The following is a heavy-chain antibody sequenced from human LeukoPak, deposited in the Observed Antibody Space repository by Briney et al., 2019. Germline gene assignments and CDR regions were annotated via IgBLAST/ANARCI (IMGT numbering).Heavy chain of an antibody. J-gene: IGHJ4*02. CDR3: ARDSREGYYGSGRGYFDY. Sequence: ASVKVSCKASGYTFTSYGISWVRQAPGQGLEWMGWISAYNGNTNYAQKLQGRVTMTTDTSTSTAYMELRSLRSDDTAVYYCARDSREGYYGSGRGYFDYWGQGTLVTVSS. D-gene: IGHD3-10*01. CDR2: ISAYNGNT. V-gene: IGHV1-18*01. CDR1: GYTFTSYG.